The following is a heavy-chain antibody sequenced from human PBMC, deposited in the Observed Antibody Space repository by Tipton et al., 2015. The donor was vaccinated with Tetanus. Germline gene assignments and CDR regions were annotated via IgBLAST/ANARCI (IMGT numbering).Heavy chain of an antibody. D-gene: IGHD1-1*01. V-gene: IGHV4-31*03. Sequence: TLSLTCSVSGDSISSGGHYWGWIRQHPGKGLEWIGNIHYSGSTFYNPSLKSRVTISVDTSKNQFSLKLTSVTAADTAMYYCVTVNFPNSYHYGMDVWGQGTTVPVSS. CDR1: GDSISSGGHY. CDR3: VTVNFPNSYHYGMDV. CDR2: IHYSGST. J-gene: IGHJ6*02.